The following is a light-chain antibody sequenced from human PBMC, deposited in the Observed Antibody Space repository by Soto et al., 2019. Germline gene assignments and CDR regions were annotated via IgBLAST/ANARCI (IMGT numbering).Light chain of an antibody. CDR1: QRISRY. V-gene: IGKV1-5*01. Sequence: QIIDSGWSLFVYIEDRITITCRASQRISRYXNWYQHRAVXAPNLLINVASSLERGVPGRFSGSGSGTEFTLTISSLQSEDYGVYFCQQYVNWPKTFGHGTKV. CDR3: QQYVNWPKT. J-gene: IGKJ1*01. CDR2: VAS.